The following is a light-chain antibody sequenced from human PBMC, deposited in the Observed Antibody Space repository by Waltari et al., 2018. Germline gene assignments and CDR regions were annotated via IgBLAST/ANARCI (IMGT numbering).Light chain of an antibody. V-gene: IGLV8-61*01. J-gene: IGLJ1*01. CDR2: STN. CDR3: VLYMASGIRV. Sequence: QTVVTQEPSFSVSPGGTVTLTCGLSSGSVSAIYYPSWYQQTPGQAPRTLIYSTNTRSSGVPDRFSGSILGNKAALTITGAQADDESDYYCVLYMASGIRVFGTGTKVTVL. CDR1: SGSVSAIYY.